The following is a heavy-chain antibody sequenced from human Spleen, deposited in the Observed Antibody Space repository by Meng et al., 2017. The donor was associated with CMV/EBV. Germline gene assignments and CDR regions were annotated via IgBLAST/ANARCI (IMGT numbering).Heavy chain of an antibody. Sequence: GLRISSDGKGGVRRAPGKGVGWVGGISRSGNSQYYVDSVRSRFTISKNNSKNTLYLQMNSLRAEDTAVYYCAKSQADFWSGYSPFDYWGQGTLVTVSS. CDR1: GLRISSDG. CDR3: AKSQADFWSGYSPFDY. CDR2: ISRSGNSQ. V-gene: IGHV3-23*01. J-gene: IGHJ4*02. D-gene: IGHD3-3*01.